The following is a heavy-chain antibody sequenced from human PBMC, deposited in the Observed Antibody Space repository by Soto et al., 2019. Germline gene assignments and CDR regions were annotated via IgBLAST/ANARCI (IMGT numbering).Heavy chain of an antibody. V-gene: IGHV5-10-1*01. D-gene: IGHD3-22*01. CDR2: IDPSDSQT. CDR3: ARQIYDSDTGPNFQYYFES. CDR1: GYSFAGYW. J-gene: IGHJ4*02. Sequence: GESLKISCKGSGYSFAGYWITWVRQKPGKGLEWMGRIDPSDSQTYYSPSFRGHVAISVTKSITTVFLQWSSLRASDTAMYYCARQIYDSDTGPNFQYYFESWGQGTPVTVSS.